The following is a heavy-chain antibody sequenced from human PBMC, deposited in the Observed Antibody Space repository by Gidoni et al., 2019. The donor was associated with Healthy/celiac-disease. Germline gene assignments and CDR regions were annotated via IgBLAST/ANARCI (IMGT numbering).Heavy chain of an antibody. CDR3: ARPGPLDAFDI. CDR2: INPNSGGT. V-gene: IGHV1-2*04. J-gene: IGHJ3*02. CDR1: GYTFTGYY. D-gene: IGHD3-16*02. Sequence: VQLVQSGAELKKPGPSVKVSCTASGYTFTGYYMHWVRQAPGQGLEWMGWINPNSGGTNYEQKFQGWVTMTRDTSISTAYMELSRLRSDDTAVYYCARPGPLDAFDIWGQGTMVTVSS.